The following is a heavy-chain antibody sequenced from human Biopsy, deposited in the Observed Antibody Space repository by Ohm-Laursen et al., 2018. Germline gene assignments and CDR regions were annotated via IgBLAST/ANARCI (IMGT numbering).Heavy chain of an antibody. CDR1: GFTVNDHA. CDR3: TKDLIPAGTDV. V-gene: IGHV3-9*01. D-gene: IGHD2-21*01. J-gene: IGHJ6*02. Sequence: SLRLSCAASGFTVNDHAMHWVRQPPGKGLEWVSGISWDSGRIGYADSVKGRFTVSRGNAKKSLYLEINSLRPEDTALYYCTKDLIPAGTDVWGQGTTVTVSS. CDR2: ISWDSGRI.